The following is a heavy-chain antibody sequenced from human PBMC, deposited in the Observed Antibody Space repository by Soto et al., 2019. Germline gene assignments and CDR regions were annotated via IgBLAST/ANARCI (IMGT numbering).Heavy chain of an antibody. Sequence: GGSLRLSCAASGFMFSSHGMSWVRQAPGKGLEWVAIISYDGGNTYYADSVKGRFTISRDNSKNTLYLQMNSLRAEDTAVYYCARNIMYYYDSSGSPSFDAFDIWGQGTMVTVSS. V-gene: IGHV3-33*08. CDR3: ARNIMYYYDSSGSPSFDAFDI. D-gene: IGHD3-22*01. CDR1: GFMFSSHG. J-gene: IGHJ3*02. CDR2: ISYDGGNT.